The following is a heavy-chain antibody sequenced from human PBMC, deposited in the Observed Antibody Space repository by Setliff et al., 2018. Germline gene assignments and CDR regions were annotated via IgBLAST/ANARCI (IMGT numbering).Heavy chain of an antibody. Sequence: GGSLRLSCAASGFTFSNYWMNWVRQAPGKGLEWVANIKQDGSEKNYVDSVKGRFTISRDNARNTVYLQMNSLRAEDTAVYYCARDPAYGAFDIWGQGTMVTVSS. CDR2: IKQDGSEK. CDR1: GFTFSNYW. J-gene: IGHJ3*02. CDR3: ARDPAYGAFDI. D-gene: IGHD3-16*01. V-gene: IGHV3-7*01.